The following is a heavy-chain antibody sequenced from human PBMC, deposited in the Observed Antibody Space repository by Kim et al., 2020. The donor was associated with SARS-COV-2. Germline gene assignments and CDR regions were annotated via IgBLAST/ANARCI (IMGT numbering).Heavy chain of an antibody. Sequence: SETLSLTCTVSGGSISSGGYYWSWIRQHPGKGLEWIGYIYYSGSTYYNPSLKSRVTISVDTSKNQFSLKLSSVTAADTAVYYCARGRRNSSSWYGPFDYWGQGTLVTVSS. D-gene: IGHD6-13*01. V-gene: IGHV4-31*03. J-gene: IGHJ4*02. CDR1: GGSISSGGYY. CDR2: IYYSGST. CDR3: ARGRRNSSSWYGPFDY.